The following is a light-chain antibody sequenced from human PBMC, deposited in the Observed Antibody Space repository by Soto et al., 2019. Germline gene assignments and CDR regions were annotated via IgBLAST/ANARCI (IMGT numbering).Light chain of an antibody. V-gene: IGKV3-20*01. CDR1: QSVSSSY. J-gene: IGKJ4*01. CDR3: QQYGSSPP. Sequence: EIVLTQSPGTLSLSPGERATLSCRASQSVSSSYLVWYQQKPGQAPRLLIYGASSRATGIPDRFSGSGSGTDFTLTISRLEPEDFAVYYCQQYGSSPPFGGGTKVDI. CDR2: GAS.